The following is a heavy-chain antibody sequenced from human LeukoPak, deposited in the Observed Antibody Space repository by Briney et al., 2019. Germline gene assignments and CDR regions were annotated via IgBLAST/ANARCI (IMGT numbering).Heavy chain of an antibody. V-gene: IGHV3-7*01. J-gene: IGHJ4*02. CDR1: AFTFSNYW. D-gene: IGHD2-15*01. Sequence: PGGSLRLSCAASAFTFSNYWMNWVRQAPGKGLEWVASIKQDGSEKYYVDSVKGRFTMSRDNVKSSLFLQMSSLGAEDTAVYYCARDQGYCSGGTCYTVLDYWGQGPLVTVSS. CDR2: IKQDGSEK. CDR3: ARDQGYCSGGTCYTVLDY.